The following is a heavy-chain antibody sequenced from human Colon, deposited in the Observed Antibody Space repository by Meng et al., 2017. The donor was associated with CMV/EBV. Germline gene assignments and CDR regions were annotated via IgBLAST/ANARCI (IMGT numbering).Heavy chain of an antibody. CDR1: GFTFSTSW. CDR3: ARDVRRHMAV. CDR2: INNDGNIT. V-gene: IGHV3-74*01. J-gene: IGHJ6*02. Sequence: GGSLRLSCVASGFTFSTSWIHWVRQAPGKGPVWVSIINNDGNITWYVDSVKGRFTISRDNAKNTLFLQMNSLRADDTAVYYCARDVRRHMAVWGQGTTVTVSS.